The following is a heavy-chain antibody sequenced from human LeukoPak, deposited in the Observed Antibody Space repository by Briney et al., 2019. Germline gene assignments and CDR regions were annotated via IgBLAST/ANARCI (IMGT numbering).Heavy chain of an antibody. CDR1: GFTFDDYA. CDR3: ARGVYSSSWSDY. Sequence: GRSLRLSCAASGFTFDDYAMHWVRQAPGKGLEWVSSISSSSSYIYYADSVKGRFTISRDNAKNSLYLQMNSLRAEDTAVYYCARGVYSSSWSDYWGQGTLVTVSS. V-gene: IGHV3-21*01. J-gene: IGHJ4*02. D-gene: IGHD6-13*01. CDR2: ISSSSSYI.